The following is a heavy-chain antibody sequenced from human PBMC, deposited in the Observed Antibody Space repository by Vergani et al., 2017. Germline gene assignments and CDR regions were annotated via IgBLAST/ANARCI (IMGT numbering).Heavy chain of an antibody. Sequence: EVQLVESGGGLVPPGRSLRLSCAASGFSFGDYAMTWVRQAPGKGLEWVAFIRNKAYGGTTEYAASVKGRFTISRDDSKNTLYLQMNSLRAEDTAVYYCARAXYYDSSGYYYGMDVWGQGTTVTVSS. J-gene: IGHJ6*02. V-gene: IGHV3-49*04. CDR1: GFSFGDYA. CDR3: ARAXYYDSSGYYYGMDV. CDR2: IRNKAYGGTT. D-gene: IGHD3-22*01.